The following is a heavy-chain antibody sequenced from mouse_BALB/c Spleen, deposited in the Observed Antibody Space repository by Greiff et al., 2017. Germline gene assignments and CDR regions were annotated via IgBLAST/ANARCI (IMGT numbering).Heavy chain of an antibody. D-gene: IGHD2-14*01. CDR3: ATGRYDGNFDY. J-gene: IGHJ2*01. Sequence: EVQVVESGGGLVKPGGSLKLSCAASGFTFSSYAMSWVRQTPEKRLEWVATISSGGSYTYYPDSVKGRFTISRDNAKNTLYLQMSSLRSEDTAMYYCATGRYDGNFDYWGQGTTLTVSS. CDR1: GFTFSSYA. V-gene: IGHV5-9-3*01. CDR2: ISSGGSYT.